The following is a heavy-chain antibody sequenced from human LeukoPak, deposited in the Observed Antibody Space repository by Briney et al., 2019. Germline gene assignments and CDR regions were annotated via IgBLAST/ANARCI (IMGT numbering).Heavy chain of an antibody. J-gene: IGHJ6*02. CDR1: GFIFSSYD. D-gene: IGHD1-1*01. V-gene: IGHV3-30*18. Sequence: GGSLRLSCAASGFIFSSYDMHWARQAPGKGLEWVALISSDGTNKHYADSVKGRFTISRDNSKNTLYLQMNSLRGEDTALYYCVKVLVTYTVDVWGQGTTVTVSS. CDR2: ISSDGTNK. CDR3: VKVLVTYTVDV.